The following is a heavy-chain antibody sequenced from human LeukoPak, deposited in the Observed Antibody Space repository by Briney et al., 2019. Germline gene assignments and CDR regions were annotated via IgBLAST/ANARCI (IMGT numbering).Heavy chain of an antibody. CDR1: GGSFSGYY. CDR2: INHSGST. D-gene: IGHD5-24*01. J-gene: IGHJ5*02. CDR3: ARARRDGYNVRFDP. Sequence: SETLSLTCAVYGGSFSGYYWSWIRQPPGKGLEWIGEINHSGSTNYNPSLKSRVTISVDTSKNQFSLKLSSVTAADTAVYYCARARRDGYNVRFDPWGQGTLVTVSS. V-gene: IGHV4-34*01.